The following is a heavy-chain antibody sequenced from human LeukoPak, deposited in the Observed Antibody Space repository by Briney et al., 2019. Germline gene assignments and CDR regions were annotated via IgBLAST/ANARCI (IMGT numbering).Heavy chain of an antibody. Sequence: ASVKVSCKASGGTFSSYAISWVRQAPGQGLEWMGRIIPILGIANYAQKFQGRVTITADKSTSTAYMELSSLRSEDTAVYYCARGAAAGSHYYYGMDVWGQGTTVTVSS. D-gene: IGHD6-13*01. J-gene: IGHJ6*02. CDR1: GGTFSSYA. CDR2: IIPILGIA. CDR3: ARGAAAGSHYYYGMDV. V-gene: IGHV1-69*04.